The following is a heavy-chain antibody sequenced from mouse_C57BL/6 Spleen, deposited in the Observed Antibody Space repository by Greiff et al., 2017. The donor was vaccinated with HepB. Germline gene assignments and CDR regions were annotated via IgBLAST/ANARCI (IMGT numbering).Heavy chain of an antibody. CDR2: IYPGDGDT. J-gene: IGHJ2*01. CDR3: ARRYYYGSSYGDY. Sequence: VQLQQSGPELVKPGASVKISCKASGYAFSSSWMNWVKQRPGKGLEWIGRIYPGDGDTNYNGKFKGKATLTADKSSSTAYMQLSSLTSEVSEVYCWARRYYYGSSYGDYWGQGTTLTVSS. CDR1: GYAFSSSW. V-gene: IGHV1-82*01. D-gene: IGHD1-1*01.